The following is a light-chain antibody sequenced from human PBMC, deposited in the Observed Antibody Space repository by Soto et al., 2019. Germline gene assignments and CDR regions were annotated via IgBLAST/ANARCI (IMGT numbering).Light chain of an antibody. CDR3: QQYGGSSWT. CDR2: GAS. J-gene: IGKJ1*01. CDR1: QGLSASY. Sequence: EIVLTQSPGTLSLSPGERATLFCRASQGLSASYLAWYQQKPGKAPRLLVYGASSRATGIPDRFSGSGSGTDFTLIISRLEPEDFAVYYCQQYGGSSWTFGQGTKVDIK. V-gene: IGKV3-20*01.